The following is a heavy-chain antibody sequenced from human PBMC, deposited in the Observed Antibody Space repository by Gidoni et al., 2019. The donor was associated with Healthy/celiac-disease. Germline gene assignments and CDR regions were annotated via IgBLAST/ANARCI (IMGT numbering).Heavy chain of an antibody. Sequence: QLQLQESGPGLVKPSATLSPTCTVSGGSISSSSYCWGWVRQPPGKGLEWIGRIYYSGSTYYNPSLKSRVTISVDTSKNQFSLKLSSVTAADTAVYYCAWAPWLVYYFDYWGQGTLVTVSS. CDR2: IYYSGST. V-gene: IGHV4-39*01. J-gene: IGHJ4*02. D-gene: IGHD6-19*01. CDR1: GGSISSSSYC. CDR3: AWAPWLVYYFDY.